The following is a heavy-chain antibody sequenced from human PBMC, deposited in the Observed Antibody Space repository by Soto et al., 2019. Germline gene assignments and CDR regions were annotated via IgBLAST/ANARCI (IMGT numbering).Heavy chain of an antibody. J-gene: IGHJ4*02. CDR1: GFTFSGYW. CDR3: ATESYYHWQY. Sequence: EVQLVESGGDLVQPGGSLRLSCAASGFTFSGYWMAWVRQAPGKGLEWVANIKQDGSVKYYVDSLKGRFTISRDNAKNSLYLQMDSLRAEDTAVYFCATESYYHWQYWGKGTLVTVFS. CDR2: IKQDGSVK. V-gene: IGHV3-7*01. D-gene: IGHD3-9*01.